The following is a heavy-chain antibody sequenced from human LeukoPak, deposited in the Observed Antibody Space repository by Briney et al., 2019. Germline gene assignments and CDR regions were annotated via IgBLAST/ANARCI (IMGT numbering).Heavy chain of an antibody. V-gene: IGHV4-30-2*01. CDR2: IYHSGST. CDR1: GGSISSGGYY. D-gene: IGHD3-10*01. Sequence: SETLSLTCTVSGGSISSGGYYWSWIRQPPGKGLEWIGYIYHSGSTYYNPSLKSRVTISVDRSKNQFSLKLSSVTAADTAVYYCARVWGHYGSDYYFDYWGQGTLVTVSS. J-gene: IGHJ4*02. CDR3: ARVWGHYGSDYYFDY.